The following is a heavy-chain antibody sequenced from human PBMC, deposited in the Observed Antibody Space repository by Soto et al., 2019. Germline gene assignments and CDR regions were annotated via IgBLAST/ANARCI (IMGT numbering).Heavy chain of an antibody. J-gene: IGHJ6*02. CDR2: INWKSDI. Sequence: GGSLRLSCAVSGFTFDDNAMHWVRQAPEKGLEWVSGINWKSDIGYADSVKGRFTISRDNAENSLYLQMNSLRAEDTAVYYCARGRSTPDYYYYYGMDVWGQGTTVTVS. CDR3: ARGRSTPDYYYYYGMDV. D-gene: IGHD2-2*01. CDR1: GFTFDDNA. V-gene: IGHV3-9*01.